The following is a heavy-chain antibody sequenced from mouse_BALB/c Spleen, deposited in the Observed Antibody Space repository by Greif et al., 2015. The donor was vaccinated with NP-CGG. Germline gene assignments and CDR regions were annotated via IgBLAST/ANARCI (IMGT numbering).Heavy chain of an antibody. CDR3: TRWWAMDY. V-gene: IGHV1-69*02. CDR2: IYPSDSYT. J-gene: IGHJ4*01. Sequence: VQLQQSGAELVRPGASVKLSCKASGYTFTSYWINWVKQRPGQGLEWIGNIYPSDSYTNYNQKFKDKATLTVDKSSSTAYMQLSSPTSEDSAVYYCTRWWAMDYWGQGTSVTVSS. CDR1: GYTFTSYW. D-gene: IGHD1-1*02.